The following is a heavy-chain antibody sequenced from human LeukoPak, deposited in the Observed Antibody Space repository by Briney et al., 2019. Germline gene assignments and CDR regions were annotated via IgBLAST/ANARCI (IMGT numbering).Heavy chain of an antibody. CDR1: RFTFSSYG. V-gene: IGHV3-30*18. CDR2: ISYDGSNK. CDR3: AKDRKVVGATIWGYYMDV. D-gene: IGHD1-26*01. Sequence: PGGSLRLSCAASRFTFSSYGMHWVRQAPGKGLEWVAVISYDGSNKYYADSVKGRFTISRDNSKNTLYLQMNSLRAEDTAVYYCAKDRKVVGATIWGYYMDVWGKGTTVTVSS. J-gene: IGHJ6*03.